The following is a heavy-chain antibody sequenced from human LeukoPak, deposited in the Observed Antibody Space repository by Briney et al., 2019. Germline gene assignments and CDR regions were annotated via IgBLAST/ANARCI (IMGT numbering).Heavy chain of an antibody. CDR1: GGSISSASYY. Sequence: SETLSLTCTVSGGSISSASYYWSWIRQPAGKGLEWIGRIYISGSTNYKSSLKSRVTISVDTSKNQFSLKLSSVTAADTAVYYCARGLRYFDWFGPIYWGQGTLVTVSS. CDR3: ARGLRYFDWFGPIY. D-gene: IGHD3-9*01. CDR2: IYISGST. J-gene: IGHJ4*02. V-gene: IGHV4-61*02.